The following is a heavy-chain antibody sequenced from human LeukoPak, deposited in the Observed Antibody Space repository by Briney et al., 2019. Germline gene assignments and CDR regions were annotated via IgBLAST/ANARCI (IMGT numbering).Heavy chain of an antibody. D-gene: IGHD4-11*01. CDR1: GGSISSGGYY. J-gene: IGHJ5*02. Sequence: PSETLSLTCAVSGGSISSGGYYWSWIRQPPGKGLEWIGYIYHSGSTYYNPSLKSRVTISVDRSKNQFSLKLSSVTAADTAVYYCARQSPPTVGAWFDPWGQGTLVTVSS. CDR2: IYHSGST. V-gene: IGHV4-30-2*01. CDR3: ARQSPPTVGAWFDP.